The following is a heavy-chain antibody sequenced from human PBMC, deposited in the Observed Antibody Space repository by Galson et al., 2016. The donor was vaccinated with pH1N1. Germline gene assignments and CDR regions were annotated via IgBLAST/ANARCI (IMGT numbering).Heavy chain of an antibody. CDR3: VKDSDYGGQLR. J-gene: IGHJ4*02. CDR2: TRFDGSKK. D-gene: IGHD4-23*01. CDR1: GFTFNSNA. Sequence: SLRLSCAASGFTFNSNAMHWVRQAPGKGLEWVAFTRFDGSKKYYADSVKGRFTISRDNSRATLFLQTNSLRPEDTAVYYCVKDSDYGGQLRWGQGTLVTVSS. V-gene: IGHV3-30*02.